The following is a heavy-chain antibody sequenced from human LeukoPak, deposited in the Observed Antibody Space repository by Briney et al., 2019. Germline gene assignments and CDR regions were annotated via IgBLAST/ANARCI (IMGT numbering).Heavy chain of an antibody. Sequence: GGSLRLSCAASGFTFSTYWMHWVRQAPGKGLVWVSRINPDGSRTDYADSVKGRFTISRDNSKNTLDLQMFSLRAEDTAVYYCAKEPTSYSSGWYFHHWGQGALVTVSS. J-gene: IGHJ1*01. V-gene: IGHV3-74*01. CDR3: AKEPTSYSSGWYFHH. D-gene: IGHD6-25*01. CDR1: GFTFSTYW. CDR2: INPDGSRT.